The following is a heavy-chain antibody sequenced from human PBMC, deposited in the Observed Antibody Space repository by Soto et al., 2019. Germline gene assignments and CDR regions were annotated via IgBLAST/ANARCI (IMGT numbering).Heavy chain of an antibody. CDR2: MSGSGGDT. CDR1: GFTFKDYA. CDR3: AKARGSSTPAPGSY. Sequence: GGSLRLSCEASGFTFKDYAINWVRQAPGKGLEWVSVMSGSGGDTYYADSVKGRFTISRDNSKNTLSLQMNSLRAEDTAVYYCAKARGSSTPAPGSYWGQGTLVTVSS. J-gene: IGHJ1*01. V-gene: IGHV3-23*01. D-gene: IGHD2-2*01.